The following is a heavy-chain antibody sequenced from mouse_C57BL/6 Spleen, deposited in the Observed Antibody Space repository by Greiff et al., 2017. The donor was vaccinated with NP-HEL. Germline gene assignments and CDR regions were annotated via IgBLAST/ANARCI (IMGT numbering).Heavy chain of an antibody. CDR3: ARVVYGISYYAMCY. Sequence: QVQLQQSGPELVKPGASVKISCKASGYAFRSSWMNWVKQRPGKGLEWIGRIYPGDGDTNYNGKFKGKATLTADKSYSTAYMQLSSLTSEDSAVYFCARVVYGISYYAMCYWGQGTSVTVSS. J-gene: IGHJ4*01. V-gene: IGHV1-82*01. D-gene: IGHD1-1*01. CDR1: GYAFRSSW. CDR2: IYPGDGDT.